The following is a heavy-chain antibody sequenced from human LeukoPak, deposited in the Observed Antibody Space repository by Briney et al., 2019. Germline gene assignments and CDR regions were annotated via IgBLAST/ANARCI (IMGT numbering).Heavy chain of an antibody. CDR3: AREYYYGSSGYYHFDY. CDR2: IYYSGST. J-gene: IGHJ4*02. CDR1: GGSISSGDYY. D-gene: IGHD3-22*01. V-gene: IGHV4-30-4*01. Sequence: SETLSLTCTVSGGSISSGDYYWSWIRQPPGKGLKWIGYIYYSGSTYYNPSLKSRVTISVDTSKNQFSLKLSSVTAADTAVYYCAREYYYGSSGYYHFDYWGQGTLVTVSS.